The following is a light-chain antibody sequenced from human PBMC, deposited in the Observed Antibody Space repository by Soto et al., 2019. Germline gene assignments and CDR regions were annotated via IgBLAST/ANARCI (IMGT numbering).Light chain of an antibody. V-gene: IGKV3-20*01. Sequence: EIVLTQSPGTLSLSPGERATLSCRASHHVDQNFLAWYQQKPGQAPRLLIYFVSNRAAGVPDRFSGSGSGTDFTLTISRLEPEDFAMYYCQQYGESPRTFGQGAKVDI. J-gene: IGKJ2*01. CDR2: FVS. CDR3: QQYGESPRT. CDR1: HHVDQNF.